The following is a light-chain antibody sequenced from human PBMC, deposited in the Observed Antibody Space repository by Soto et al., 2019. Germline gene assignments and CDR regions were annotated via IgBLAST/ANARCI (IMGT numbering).Light chain of an antibody. V-gene: IGKV3-20*01. CDR1: QTISSGF. CDR2: DAS. Sequence: EIVLTQSPGILYLSPGDRATLSCRASQTISSGFLAWYQQKVGQAPRLLIYDASNRATGVQDRFSGSGSGTDFSLTIRRLEPEDFAVYHCQQYSSSPRTFGQGTRLEIK. CDR3: QQYSSSPRT. J-gene: IGKJ5*01.